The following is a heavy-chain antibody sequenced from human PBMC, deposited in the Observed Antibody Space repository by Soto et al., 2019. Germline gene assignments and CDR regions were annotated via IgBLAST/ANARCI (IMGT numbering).Heavy chain of an antibody. V-gene: IGHV3-23*01. CDR2: ISDSGGST. D-gene: IGHD4-17*01. J-gene: IGHJ5*02. CDR1: GFTFSSYA. Sequence: GGSLRLSCAASGFTFSSYAMNWVRQAPGKGLEWVSGISDSGGSTYYADSVKGRFTISRDNPKSTLYLQMNSLRAEDTAVYYCAKDPAVTTLGWFDPWGQGTLVTVSS. CDR3: AKDPAVTTLGWFDP.